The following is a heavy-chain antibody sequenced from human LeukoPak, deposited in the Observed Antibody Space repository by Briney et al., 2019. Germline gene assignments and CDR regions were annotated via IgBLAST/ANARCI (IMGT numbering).Heavy chain of an antibody. J-gene: IGHJ4*02. CDR3: TRELSSSDFWL. CDR1: GFTFSRYN. V-gene: IGHV3-48*01. Sequence: PGGSLRLSCAASGFTFSRYNMNWVRQAPGKGLEWVSYISSGGTIYYADSVKGRFAISRDNAKNSLYLQMNSLRAEDTAVYYCTRELSSSDFWLWGQGTLVTVSS. CDR2: ISSGGTI. D-gene: IGHD3-3*01.